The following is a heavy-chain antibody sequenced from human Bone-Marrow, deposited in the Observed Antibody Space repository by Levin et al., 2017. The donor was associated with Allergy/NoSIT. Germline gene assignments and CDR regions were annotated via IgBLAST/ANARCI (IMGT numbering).Heavy chain of an antibody. Sequence: GGSLRLSCAASGFTFNNYAMHWVRQAPGKGLEWVAVIWFDGRNKFYADSVKGRFSISRDNSNNILYLQINSLRPEDTAVYYCARDRDDSKLLVNATPTGHFQHWGQGTLVTVSS. CDR2: IWFDGRNK. V-gene: IGHV3-33*08. CDR3: ARDRDDSKLLVNATPTGHFQH. CDR1: GFTFNNYA. J-gene: IGHJ1*01. D-gene: IGHD3-22*01.